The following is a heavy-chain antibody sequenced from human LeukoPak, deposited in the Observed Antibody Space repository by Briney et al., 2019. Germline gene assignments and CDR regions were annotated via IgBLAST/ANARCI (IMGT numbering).Heavy chain of an antibody. Sequence: SETLTLTCTVSGGSISSYYWSWIRQPPGKGLEWIGYIYYSGNTNYNPSLKSRVTISADTSKNQFSLKLSSVTAADTAVYYCARHLRGEQQLSGFDYWGQGTPVTVSS. D-gene: IGHD6-13*01. V-gene: IGHV4-59*08. CDR3: ARHLRGEQQLSGFDY. CDR1: GGSISSYY. J-gene: IGHJ4*02. CDR2: IYYSGNT.